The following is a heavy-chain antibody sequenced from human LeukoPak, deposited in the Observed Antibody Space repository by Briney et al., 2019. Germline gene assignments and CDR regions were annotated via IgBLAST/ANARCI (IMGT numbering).Heavy chain of an antibody. J-gene: IGHJ4*02. CDR3: ARDFDYDSSGYYFDC. V-gene: IGHV3-66*01. CDR2: IYSGGST. CDR1: GFTVSNNY. Sequence: PGGSLRLSCAASGFTVSNNYMTWVRQAPGKGLEWVSLIYSGGSTYYADSVKGRFTISRDNAKNTLYLQMNSLRAEDTAVYYCARDFDYDSSGYYFDCWGQGTLVTVSS. D-gene: IGHD3-22*01.